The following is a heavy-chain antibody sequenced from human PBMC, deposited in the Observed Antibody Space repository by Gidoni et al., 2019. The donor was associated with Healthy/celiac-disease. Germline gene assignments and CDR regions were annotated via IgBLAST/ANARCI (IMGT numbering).Heavy chain of an antibody. Sequence: QVQLVESGGGVVQPGRSLRLSCAAAGFTLRSYAMHWVRQAPGKGLEWVAVISYYGSNKYYADSVQGRFTISRDNSKNTLYLQMNSLRAEDTAVYYCARITYYDTPSPAFDIWGQGTMVTVSS. CDR3: ARITYYDTPSPAFDI. CDR2: ISYYGSNK. D-gene: IGHD3-9*01. CDR1: GFTLRSYA. J-gene: IGHJ3*02. V-gene: IGHV3-30-3*01.